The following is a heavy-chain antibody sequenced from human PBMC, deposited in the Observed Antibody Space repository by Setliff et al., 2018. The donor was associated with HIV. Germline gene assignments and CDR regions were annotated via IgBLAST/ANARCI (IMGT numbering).Heavy chain of an antibody. V-gene: IGHV2-26*01. CDR2: IFSNDEK. CDR3: ARAQGEDIVVVPAAPHYMDV. CDR1: GFSLSNARMG. J-gene: IGHJ6*03. D-gene: IGHD2-2*01. Sequence: SGPTLVNPTATLTLTCTVSGFSLSNARMGVSWIRQPPGKALEWLAHIFSNDEKSYSTSLKSRLTISKDTSKSQVVLTMTNMDPVDTATYYCARAQGEDIVVVPAAPHYMDVWGKGTTVTVSS.